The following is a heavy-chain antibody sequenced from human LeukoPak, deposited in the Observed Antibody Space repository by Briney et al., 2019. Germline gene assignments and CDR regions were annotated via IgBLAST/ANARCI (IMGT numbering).Heavy chain of an antibody. V-gene: IGHV1-69*05. D-gene: IGHD6-13*01. Sequence: GASVKVSCKTSGGTFSTYAISWVRQAPGQGLEWMGGIIPVFETAHYTQPFKGRVTITTDESTCTAYMELTSLRSDDTAVYYCATNDRSSWFLDYWGQGTPVTVSS. CDR1: GGTFSTYA. CDR2: IIPVFETA. J-gene: IGHJ4*02. CDR3: ATNDRSSWFLDY.